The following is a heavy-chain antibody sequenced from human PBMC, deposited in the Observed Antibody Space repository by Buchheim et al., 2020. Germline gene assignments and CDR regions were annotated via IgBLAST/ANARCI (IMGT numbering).Heavy chain of an antibody. CDR3: ARDATTAYYFEY. CDR1: GLTVRSSY. D-gene: IGHD1-26*01. CDR2: IYGGGAT. J-gene: IGHJ4*02. V-gene: IGHV3-53*02. Sequence: EVQLVETGGGLIQPGGSLRLSCAASGLTVRSSYMSWVRQAPGKGLEWVCVIYGGGATYYAASVKGRFSISRDTSSNTLYLQMNSLRAEDTAVYYCARDATTAYYFEYWGQGAL.